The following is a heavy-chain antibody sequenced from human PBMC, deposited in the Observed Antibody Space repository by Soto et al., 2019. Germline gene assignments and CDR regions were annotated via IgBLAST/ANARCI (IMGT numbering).Heavy chain of an antibody. CDR2: LSPGADVS. J-gene: IGHJ3*01. CDR3: VRRAITATSKWGGVDV. Sequence: EVQLLESGGGLVQPGGCLRLSCAASGFTFSRFVMNWVRQAPGKGLEWVSTLSPGADVSHYTDSVKGRFTISRDNSRRTLHLQMDSLRVEDAAVYFCVRRAITATSKWGGVDVLGQGTAVT. V-gene: IGHV3-23*01. CDR1: GFTFSRFV. D-gene: IGHD1-26*01.